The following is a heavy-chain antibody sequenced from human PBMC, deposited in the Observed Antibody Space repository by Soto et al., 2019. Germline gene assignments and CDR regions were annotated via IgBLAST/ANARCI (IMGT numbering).Heavy chain of an antibody. Sequence: QVQVVESGGGVVQTGRSLRLSCVATGFTFRSYGMLWVRQAPGKGLEWVALISHDGSNQYYGDSVKGRFTISRDNSKNTLYLQMNSLRAEDTAAYYSVGGFSFGDYWGQGTLVTVSS. CDR3: VGGFSFGDY. V-gene: IGHV3-30*03. D-gene: IGHD5-18*01. J-gene: IGHJ4*02. CDR1: GFTFRSYG. CDR2: ISHDGSNQ.